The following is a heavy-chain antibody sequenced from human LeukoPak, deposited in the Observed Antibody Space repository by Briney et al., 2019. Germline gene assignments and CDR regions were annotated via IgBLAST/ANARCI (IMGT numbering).Heavy chain of an antibody. CDR1: GGSISSSSYY. J-gene: IGHJ3*02. D-gene: IGHD6-13*01. V-gene: IGHV4-39*01. CDR2: IYYSGST. Sequence: PSETLSLTCTVSGGSISSSSYYWGWIRQPPGKGLEWIGSIYYSGSTYYNPSLKSRVTISVDTSKNQFSLKLSSVTAADTAVYYCARPWKQLTAFDIWGQGTMVTVSS. CDR3: ARPWKQLTAFDI.